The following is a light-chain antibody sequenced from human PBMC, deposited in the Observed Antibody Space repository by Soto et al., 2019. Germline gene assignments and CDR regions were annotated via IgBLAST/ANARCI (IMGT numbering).Light chain of an antibody. V-gene: IGKV3-20*01. Sequence: EIVLTQSPGTLSLSPGERATLSCRASQSVSSNSLAWYQQKPGQALRLLINGASSRATGIPDRFSGSGSGTDFTLTISRLEPEDFAVYYCQQYSSSPPVTFGQGTKVEIK. J-gene: IGKJ1*01. CDR1: QSVSSNS. CDR3: QQYSSSPPVT. CDR2: GAS.